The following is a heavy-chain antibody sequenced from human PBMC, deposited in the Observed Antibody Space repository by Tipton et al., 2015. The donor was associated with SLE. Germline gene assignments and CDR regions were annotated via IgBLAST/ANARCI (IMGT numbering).Heavy chain of an antibody. J-gene: IGHJ4*02. CDR2: ISSGGSTF. Sequence: SLRLSCAASGFTFSSYGMHWVRKTPGKGLEWVSCISSGGSTFYYGDSVKGRFTISRDNAKNSLYLQMNNLRAEDTAVYYCARGGSYCSSTSCPGPFYDYWGPGTLVTVSS. V-gene: IGHV3-48*04. CDR3: ARGGSYCSSTSCPGPFYDY. D-gene: IGHD2-2*01. CDR1: GFTFSSYG.